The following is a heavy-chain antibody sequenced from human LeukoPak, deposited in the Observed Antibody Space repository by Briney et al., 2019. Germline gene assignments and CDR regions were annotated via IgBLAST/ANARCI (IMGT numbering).Heavy chain of an antibody. Sequence: QPGGSLRLSCAAAGFTFSSYAMSWVRQAPGKGLEWVSHISASGRTTDYAESVKGRFTISRDNSKNTVYLQMNSLRAEDTAVYYCAKLCSGGSCYWNYWGQGTLVTVSS. CDR2: ISASGRTT. CDR1: GFTFSSYA. D-gene: IGHD2-15*01. J-gene: IGHJ4*02. CDR3: AKLCSGGSCYWNY. V-gene: IGHV3-23*01.